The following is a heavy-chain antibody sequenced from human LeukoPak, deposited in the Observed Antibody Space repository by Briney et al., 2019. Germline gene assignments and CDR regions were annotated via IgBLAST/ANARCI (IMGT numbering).Heavy chain of an antibody. CDR3: ARETSQKGAHYMDV. J-gene: IGHJ6*03. V-gene: IGHV4-34*01. CDR2: INHSGST. Sequence: SETLSLTCAVYGGSFSGYYWSWIRQPPGKGLEWIGEINHSGSTNYNPSLKSRVTISVDTSKNQFSLKLSSVTAVDTAVYYCARETSQKGAHYMDVWGKGTTVTISS. CDR1: GGSFSGYY. D-gene: IGHD3-16*01.